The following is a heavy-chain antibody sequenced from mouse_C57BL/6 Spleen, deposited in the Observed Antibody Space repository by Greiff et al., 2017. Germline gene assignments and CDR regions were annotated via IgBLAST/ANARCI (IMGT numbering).Heavy chain of an antibody. D-gene: IGHD1-1*01. Sequence: EVQVVESGPELVKPGASVKIPCKASGYTFTDYNMDWVKQSHGKSLEWIGDINPNNGGTIYNQKFKGKATLTVDKSSSTAYMELRSLTSEDTAVYYCAREDYGSSLFAYWGQGTLVTVSA. V-gene: IGHV1-18*01. CDR3: AREDYGSSLFAY. CDR2: INPNNGGT. J-gene: IGHJ3*01. CDR1: GYTFTDYN.